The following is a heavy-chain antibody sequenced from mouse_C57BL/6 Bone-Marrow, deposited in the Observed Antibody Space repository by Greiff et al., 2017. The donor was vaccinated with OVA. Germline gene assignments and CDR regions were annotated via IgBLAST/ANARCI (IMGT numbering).Heavy chain of an antibody. V-gene: IGHV5-4*01. D-gene: IGHD2-1*01. CDR2: ISDGGSYT. CDR1: GFTFSSYA. J-gene: IGHJ3*01. CDR3: AREWGNWSFAY. Sequence: EVMLVESGGGLVKPGGSLKLSCAASGFTFSSYAMSWVRQTPEKRLEWVATISDGGSYTYYPDNVQGRFTISRDNAKNNLYLQMSHLKSEDTAMYYCAREWGNWSFAYWGQGTLVTVSA.